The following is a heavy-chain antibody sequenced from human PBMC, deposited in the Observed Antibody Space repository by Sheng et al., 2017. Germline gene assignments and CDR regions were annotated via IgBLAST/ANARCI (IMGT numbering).Heavy chain of an antibody. CDR1: GGSFSGYY. J-gene: IGHJ5*02. V-gene: IGHV4-34*01. D-gene: IGHD6-19*01. CDR3: ARGGSKQWLVWANGWFDP. Sequence: QVQLQQWGAGLLKPSETLSLTCAVYGGSFSGYYWSWIRQPPGKGLEWIGEINHSGSTNYNPSLKSRVTISVDTSKNQFSLKLSSVTAADTAVYYCARGGSKQWLVWANGWFDPWGQGNPGHRLL. CDR2: INHSGST.